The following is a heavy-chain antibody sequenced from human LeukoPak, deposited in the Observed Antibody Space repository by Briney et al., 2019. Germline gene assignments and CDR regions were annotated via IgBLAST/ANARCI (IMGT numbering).Heavy chain of an antibody. Sequence: GESLKISCKGFGYSFTTYWISWVRQMPGKGLEWMGIIYPGDSDTRYSPSFQGQVTISADKSISTAYLQWSSLKASDTAIYYCARHGITGTTDYYYGLDFWGQGTTVTVSS. CDR1: GYSFTTYW. V-gene: IGHV5-51*01. CDR2: IYPGDSDT. CDR3: ARHGITGTTDYYYGLDF. D-gene: IGHD1-20*01. J-gene: IGHJ6*02.